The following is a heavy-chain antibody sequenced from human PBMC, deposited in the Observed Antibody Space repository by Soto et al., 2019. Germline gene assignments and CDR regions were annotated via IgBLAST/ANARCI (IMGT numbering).Heavy chain of an antibody. J-gene: IGHJ4*01. CDR1: GFTFSSYA. V-gene: IGHV3-23*01. CDR2: ISGSGGST. D-gene: IGHD4-17*01. CDR3: AQGPWGLYGDPIHFDY. Sequence: GGSLRLSCAASGFTFSSYAMSWVRQAPGKGLEWVSAISGSGGSTYYADSVKGRFTISRDNSKNTLYLQMNSLRAEDTAVYYCAQGPWGLYGDPIHFDYWGQGTLVTVSS.